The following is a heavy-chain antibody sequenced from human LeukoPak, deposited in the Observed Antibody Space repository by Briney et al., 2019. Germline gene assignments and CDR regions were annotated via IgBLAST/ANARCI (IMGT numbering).Heavy chain of an antibody. Sequence: GASVKVSCKASGGTFSSYAISWVRQAPGQGLEWMGGIIPIFGTANYAQKFQGRVTITTDESTSTAYMELSSLRSEDTAVYYCARSALRGALLASRDWFDPWGQGTLVTVSS. CDR1: GGTFSSYA. J-gene: IGHJ5*02. CDR3: ARSALRGALLASRDWFDP. CDR2: IIPIFGTA. V-gene: IGHV1-69*05. D-gene: IGHD1-26*01.